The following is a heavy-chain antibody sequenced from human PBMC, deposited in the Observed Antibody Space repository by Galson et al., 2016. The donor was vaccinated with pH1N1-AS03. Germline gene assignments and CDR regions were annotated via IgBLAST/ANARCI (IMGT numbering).Heavy chain of an antibody. Sequence: SLRLSCAASGFTINNNYMSWVRQAPGTGLEWVSGIYGGGDTFYADSVTGPFTIARNNSQNTVYLQMNSLRVEDTAVYYCAREPWGSTQGEYWGQGTLVTVSS. CDR3: AREPWGSTQGEY. D-gene: IGHD3-16*01. J-gene: IGHJ4*02. CDR2: IYGGGDT. V-gene: IGHV3-53*01. CDR1: GFTINNNY.